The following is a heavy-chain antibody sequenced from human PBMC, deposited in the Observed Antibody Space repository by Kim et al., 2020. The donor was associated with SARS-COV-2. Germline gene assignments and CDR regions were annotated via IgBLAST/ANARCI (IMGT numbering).Heavy chain of an antibody. D-gene: IGHD4-17*01. Sequence: TNDADSVKGRFAISRDNAKKSLYLHMNSLGDEDAAVYYCARVTVTTGFDYWGQGTLVTVSS. V-gene: IGHV3-11*05. CDR2: T. J-gene: IGHJ4*02. CDR3: ARVTVTTGFDY.